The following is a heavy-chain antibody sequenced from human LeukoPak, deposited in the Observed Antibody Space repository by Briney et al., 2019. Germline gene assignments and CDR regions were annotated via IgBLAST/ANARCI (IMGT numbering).Heavy chain of an antibody. J-gene: IGHJ5*02. D-gene: IGHD3-22*01. V-gene: IGHV1-18*04. Sequence: AAVKVSCKASGYTFTSYGISWVRQAPGQGLVWMGWISAYNGNTNYAQKLQGRVTMTTDTSTSTAYMELRSLRSDDTAVYYCARDDSSGPIRSWGQGTLVTVSS. CDR2: ISAYNGNT. CDR1: GYTFTSYG. CDR3: ARDDSSGPIRS.